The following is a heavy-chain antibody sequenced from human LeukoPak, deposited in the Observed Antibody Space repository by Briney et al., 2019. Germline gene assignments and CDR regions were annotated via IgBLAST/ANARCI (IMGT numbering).Heavy chain of an antibody. CDR3: ASKYYYDSSGSFDY. Sequence: GASVKVSCKASGGTLSSYAISWVRQAPGQGLEWMGRIIPIFGTANYAQKFQGRVTITTDESTSTAYMELSSLRSEDTAVYYCASKYYYDSSGSFDYWGQGTLVTVSS. J-gene: IGHJ4*02. D-gene: IGHD3-22*01. CDR1: GGTLSSYA. CDR2: IIPIFGTA. V-gene: IGHV1-69*05.